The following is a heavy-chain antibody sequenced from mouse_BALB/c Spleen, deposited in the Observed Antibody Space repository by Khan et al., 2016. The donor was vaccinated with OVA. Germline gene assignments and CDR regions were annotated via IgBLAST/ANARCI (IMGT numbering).Heavy chain of an antibody. CDR2: ISSGSSTI. J-gene: IGHJ3*01. CDR1: GFTFSSFG. Sequence: EVELVESGGGLVQPGGSRKLSCAASGFTFSSFGMHWVRQAPEKGLEWVAYISSGSSTIYYADTVKGRFTISRDNPKNTLFLQMTSLRSEDTAMYDCARSYWAYWGQGTLVTVSA. D-gene: IGHD1-1*01. V-gene: IGHV5-17*02. CDR3: ARSYWAY.